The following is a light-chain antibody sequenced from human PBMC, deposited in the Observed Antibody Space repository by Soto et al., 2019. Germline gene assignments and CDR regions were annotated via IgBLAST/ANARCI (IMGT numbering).Light chain of an antibody. CDR2: DAS. V-gene: IGKV3-11*01. CDR1: RTVTRN. Sequence: EIVLTQSPATLSLSPGDRATLCCRASRTVTRNLAWYQQKPGQAPRLLISDASNRATGIPARFSGSGSGTDFTLTISALAPEDFAVYYCQQRSDWSPLTFGGGTKVEI. J-gene: IGKJ4*01. CDR3: QQRSDWSPLT.